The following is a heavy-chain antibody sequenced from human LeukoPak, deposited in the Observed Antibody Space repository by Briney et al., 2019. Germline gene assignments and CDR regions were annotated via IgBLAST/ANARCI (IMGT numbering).Heavy chain of an antibody. V-gene: IGHV1-8*01. D-gene: IGHD6-19*01. CDR2: MNPNSGNT. Sequence: ASVKVSCKASGYTFTSCDINWVRQATGQGLEWMGWMNPNSGNTGYGQSFQGRITMARDISIGTAYMELSNLTSEDTAIYYCTRGSSGRRDNWGQGTLVTVSA. CDR1: GYTFTSCD. J-gene: IGHJ4*02. CDR3: TRGSSGRRDN.